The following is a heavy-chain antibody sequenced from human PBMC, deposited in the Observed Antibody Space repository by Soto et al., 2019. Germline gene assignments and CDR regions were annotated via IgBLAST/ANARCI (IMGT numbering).Heavy chain of an antibody. D-gene: IGHD3-22*01. J-gene: IGHJ4*02. CDR1: GFTFTSSD. CDR3: AATAYYYDGSGYYPYFDY. Sequence: QMQLVQSGPEVKKPGTSVRVSCKASGFTFTSSDVQWVRQARGQRREWIGWIVVGSGNTNYAQKFQERVTITRDMSTSTAYMELSSLRSEDTAVYYCAATAYYYDGSGYYPYFDYWGQGTLVTVSS. V-gene: IGHV1-58*01. CDR2: IVVGSGNT.